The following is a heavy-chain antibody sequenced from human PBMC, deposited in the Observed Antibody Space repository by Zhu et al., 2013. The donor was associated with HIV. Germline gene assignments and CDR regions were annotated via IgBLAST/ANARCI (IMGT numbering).Heavy chain of an antibody. CDR1: GYAFTGYY. Sequence: QVQVVQSGAEVKKPGASVTVSCKASGYAFTGYYMHWVRQAPGQGLEWMGWINPNSGGTIYAQKFQGRVTMTRDTSISTAYMELRSLRSDDTAIYYCARDAGITGTWGYFDLWAVAPGHCLL. CDR3: ARDAGITGTWGYFDL. CDR2: INPNSGGT. D-gene: IGHD1-7*01. J-gene: IGHJ2*01. V-gene: IGHV1-2*02.